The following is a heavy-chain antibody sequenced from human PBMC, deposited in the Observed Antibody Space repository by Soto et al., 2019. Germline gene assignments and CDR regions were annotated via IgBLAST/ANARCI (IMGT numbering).Heavy chain of an antibody. Sequence: EVQLLESGGGLVQPGGSLRLSCAASGFTFSNYAVTWVRQAPGKGLEWVSTISGSGGSTYYADSVKGRFTISRDNSKNTLYLQMKSMRAEDTDVYYCAKDQGSSWYEIDYWGQGTLVTVSS. D-gene: IGHD6-13*01. CDR3: AKDQGSSWYEIDY. J-gene: IGHJ4*02. CDR2: ISGSGGST. CDR1: GFTFSNYA. V-gene: IGHV3-23*01.